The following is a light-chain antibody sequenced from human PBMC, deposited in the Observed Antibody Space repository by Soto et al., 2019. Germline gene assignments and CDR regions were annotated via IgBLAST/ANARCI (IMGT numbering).Light chain of an antibody. CDR1: RSNIGAGYD. CDR2: RNH. V-gene: IGLV1-40*01. CDR3: KSYAGSNTYV. Sequence: QSVLTQPPSVSGAPGQRVTISCTGSRSNIGAGYDVHWYQQIPGTAPKLLIYRNHDRPSGVPDRFSGSKSGTSASLAITGLQAEDEADYFCKSYAGSNTYVFGSGTKLTVL. J-gene: IGLJ1*01.